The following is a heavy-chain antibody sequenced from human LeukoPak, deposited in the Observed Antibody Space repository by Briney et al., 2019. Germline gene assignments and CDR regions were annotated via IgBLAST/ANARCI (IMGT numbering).Heavy chain of an antibody. J-gene: IGHJ4*02. CDR2: ISGSGGST. Sequence: LSGGSLRLFCAPSGFTFSNYSMNWVRQAPGRWLEWLSAISGSGGSTYYADSVKGPFTISRDNSKNTLYLQMNSLRAEDTAVYYCTKDLAGSGSYSFDYWGQGTLVTVSS. V-gene: IGHV3-23*01. CDR1: GFTFSNYS. CDR3: TKDLAGSGSYSFDY. D-gene: IGHD1-26*01.